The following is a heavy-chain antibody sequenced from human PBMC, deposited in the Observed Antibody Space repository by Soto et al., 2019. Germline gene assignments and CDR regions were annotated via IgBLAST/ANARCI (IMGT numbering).Heavy chain of an antibody. J-gene: IGHJ4*02. D-gene: IGHD6-19*01. CDR3: AKEGQWLVRGTYYFDF. CDR2: ISGGGGST. Sequence: GGSLRLSCAASGFTFSSYAMSWVRQAPGKGLEWVSAISGGGGSTYYADSVKGRFTISRDNSKNTLYLQMNSLRAEDTAVYYCAKEGQWLVRGTYYFDFWGQGTLVTVSS. CDR1: GFTFSSYA. V-gene: IGHV3-23*01.